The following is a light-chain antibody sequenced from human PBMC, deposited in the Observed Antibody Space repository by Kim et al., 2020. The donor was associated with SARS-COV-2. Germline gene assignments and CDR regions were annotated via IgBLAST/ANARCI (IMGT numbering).Light chain of an antibody. CDR2: AAS. CDR3: QQYKRYPIT. CDR1: QDISNS. J-gene: IGKJ5*01. Sequence: DIQMTQSPSSLSASVGDRVTITCRASQDISNSLAWYQQKSGKAPKSLIHAASSLLDGVPSRFSGSGSGTDFTLTISSLQPEDFATYYCQQYKRYPITFGQGTRLEIK. V-gene: IGKV1-16*01.